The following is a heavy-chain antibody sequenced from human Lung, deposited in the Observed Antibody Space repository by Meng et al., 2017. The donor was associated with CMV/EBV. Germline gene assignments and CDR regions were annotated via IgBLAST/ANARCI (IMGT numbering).Heavy chain of an antibody. V-gene: IGHV3-49*04. D-gene: IGHD3-16*01. Sequence: GESLKISCTASGFTFGDYAMSWVRQAPGKGLEWVGFIRSKAYGGTTEFAASVKGRFTISRDDSKSIAYLQMNSLKTEDTAVYFCTRKRGTSYFDFWGLGTSVTVSS. CDR1: GFTFGDYA. CDR3: TRKRGTSYFDF. J-gene: IGHJ4*02. CDR2: IRSKAYGGTT.